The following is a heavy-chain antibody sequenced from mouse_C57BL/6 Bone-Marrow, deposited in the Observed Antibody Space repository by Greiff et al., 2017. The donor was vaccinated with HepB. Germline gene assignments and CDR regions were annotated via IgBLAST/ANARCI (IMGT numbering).Heavy chain of an antibody. V-gene: IGHV5-16*01. J-gene: IGHJ2*01. CDR1: GFTFSDYY. CDR3: AREDYSNYAFDY. CDR2: INYDGSST. Sequence: EVQLVESEGGLVQPGSSMKLSCTASGFTFSDYYMAWVRQVPEKGLEWVANINYDGSSTYYLDSLKSRFIISRDNAKTILYLQMSSLKSEDTATYYCAREDYSNYAFDYWGQGTTLTVSS. D-gene: IGHD2-5*01.